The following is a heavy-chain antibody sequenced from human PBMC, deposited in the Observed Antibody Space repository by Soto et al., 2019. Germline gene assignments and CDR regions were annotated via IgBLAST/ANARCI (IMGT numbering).Heavy chain of an antibody. CDR3: AIANYGDDDY. J-gene: IGHJ4*02. D-gene: IGHD4-17*01. Sequence: LVQSGAEAKKPGTSVKVSCKASGYTFSTSTISWVRQAPGQGLEWLGWIKAYSGNTIYAPKLQGRVTMTTDTSTSTAYLELRSLTNDDTALYYCAIANYGDDDYWGQGTLVTVSS. CDR1: GYTFSTST. CDR2: IKAYSGNT. V-gene: IGHV1-18*04.